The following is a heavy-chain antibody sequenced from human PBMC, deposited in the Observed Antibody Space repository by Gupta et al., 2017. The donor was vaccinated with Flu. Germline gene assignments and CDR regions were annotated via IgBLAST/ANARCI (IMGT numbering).Heavy chain of an antibody. CDR1: FSYYN. J-gene: IGHJ6*02. CDR2: ISSNSSST. Sequence: FSYYNMNWVRRSPGKGREWVSYISSNSSSTNDADSVQGRVNVYRDNYKNELYLPMTRLRAEETSIYDCARERVQTSGLEVWGQGATVTVSS. V-gene: IGHV3-48*03. CDR3: ARERVQTSGLEV.